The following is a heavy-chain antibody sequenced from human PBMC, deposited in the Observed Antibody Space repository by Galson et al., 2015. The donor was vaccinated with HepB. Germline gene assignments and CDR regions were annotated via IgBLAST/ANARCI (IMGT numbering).Heavy chain of an antibody. V-gene: IGHV6-1*01. CDR3: ARVVFLPGYYYYYYGMDV. CDR2: TYYRSKWYN. D-gene: IGHD2-21*01. J-gene: IGHJ6*02. CDR1: GDSVSSNSAA. Sequence: CAISGDSVSSNSAAWNWIRQSPSRGLEWLGRTYYRSKWYNDYAVSVKSRITINPDTSKNQFSLQLNSVTPEDTAVYYCARVVFLPGYYYYYYGMDVWGQGTTVTVSS.